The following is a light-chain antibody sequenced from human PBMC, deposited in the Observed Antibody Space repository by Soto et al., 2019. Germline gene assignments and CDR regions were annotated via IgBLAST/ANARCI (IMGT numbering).Light chain of an antibody. V-gene: IGLV2-14*01. J-gene: IGLJ3*02. Sequence: QSALTQPASVSGSPGQSITISCTGTSSDVGYDNYVSWFQQHPGKAPKLMIYEVSSRRSGVANRFSGTKSANTASLTISGLQAEDEADYYCTSHTASSTWVFGGGTKLTVL. CDR1: SSDVGYDNY. CDR3: TSHTASSTWV. CDR2: EVS.